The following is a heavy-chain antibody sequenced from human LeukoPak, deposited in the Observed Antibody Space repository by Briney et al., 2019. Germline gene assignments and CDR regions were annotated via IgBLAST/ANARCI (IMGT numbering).Heavy chain of an antibody. J-gene: IGHJ6*02. CDR3: ARAIVATTFRMDV. Sequence: ASVKVSRKASGYTFTGYYMHWVRQAPGQGLEWMGWINPNSGGTNYAQKLQGRVTMTRDTSISTAYMELSRLRSDDTAVYYCARAIVATTFRMDVWGQGTTVTVSS. V-gene: IGHV1-2*02. CDR1: GYTFTGYY. CDR2: INPNSGGT. D-gene: IGHD5-12*01.